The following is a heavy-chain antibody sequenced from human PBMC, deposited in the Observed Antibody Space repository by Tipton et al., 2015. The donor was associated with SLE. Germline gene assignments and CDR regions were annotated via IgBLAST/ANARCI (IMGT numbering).Heavy chain of an antibody. D-gene: IGHD6-19*01. CDR1: GGSISSSNW. CDR2: IYHSGST. CDR3: ARAGYSSGWYGRGFDT. J-gene: IGHJ5*02. Sequence: TLSLTCAVSGGSISSSNWWTWVRQSPDKGLEWIGEIYHSGSTTYNPSLESRVTISVDTSKNQFSLNLTPVTAADTALYYCARAGYSSGWYGRGFDTWGQGTLVTVSS. V-gene: IGHV4-4*02.